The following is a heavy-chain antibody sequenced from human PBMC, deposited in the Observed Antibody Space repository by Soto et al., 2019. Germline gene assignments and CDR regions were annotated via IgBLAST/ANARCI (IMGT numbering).Heavy chain of an antibody. J-gene: IGHJ5*02. D-gene: IGHD3-10*01. CDR1: GGTFSSYA. V-gene: IGHV1-69*13. CDR2: IIPIFGTA. CDR3: ARAGEGLGWKTSPKVWWFDP. Sequence: ASVKVSCKASGGTFSSYAISWVRQAPGQGLEWMGGIIPIFGTANYAQKFQGRVTITADESTSTAYMELSSLRSEDTAVYYCARAGEGLGWKTSPKVWWFDPWGQGTLVTVSS.